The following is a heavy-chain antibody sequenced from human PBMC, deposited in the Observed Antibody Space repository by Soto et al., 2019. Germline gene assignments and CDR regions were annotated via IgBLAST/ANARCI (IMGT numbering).Heavy chain of an antibody. CDR1: GFIFSSFA. Sequence: GGSLRLSCAASGFIFSSFAMSWVRQAPGKGLEWVSLVTASGNNTYYTDSVKGRFTISRDNSRNTVYLQMNSLRADDTAVYYCAKDRLAGGFDYWGQGTLVTVSS. V-gene: IGHV3-23*01. CDR3: AKDRLAGGFDY. D-gene: IGHD3-16*01. CDR2: VTASGNNT. J-gene: IGHJ4*02.